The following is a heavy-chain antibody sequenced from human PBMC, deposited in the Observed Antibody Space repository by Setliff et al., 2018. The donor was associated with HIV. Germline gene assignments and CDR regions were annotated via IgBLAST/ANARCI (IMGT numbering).Heavy chain of an antibody. CDR3: AKSGTGIIYFDY. CDR2: IYYSGST. V-gene: IGHV4-59*12. CDR1: GGSISSYY. J-gene: IGHJ4*02. Sequence: SETLSLTCTVSGGSISSYYWSWIRQPPGRGLEWIGYIYYSGSTYYNPSLKSRVTISVDTSKNQFSLKLSSVTAADTAVYYCAKSGTGIIYFDYWGQGTLVTVSS. D-gene: IGHD1-1*01.